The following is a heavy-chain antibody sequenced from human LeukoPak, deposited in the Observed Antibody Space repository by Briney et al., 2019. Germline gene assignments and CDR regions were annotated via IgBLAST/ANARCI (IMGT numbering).Heavy chain of an antibody. V-gene: IGHV1-2*02. CDR3: ARIKYGSGSYYDAFDI. Sequence: ASVKVSCKTSGYTFTDYYMHWVRQAPGQGLEWMGWINPNSGGTNYAQKFQGRVTMTRDTSISTAYMELSRLRSDDTAVYYCARIKYGSGSYYDAFDIWGQGTMVTVSS. D-gene: IGHD3-10*01. CDR2: INPNSGGT. CDR1: GYTFTDYY. J-gene: IGHJ3*02.